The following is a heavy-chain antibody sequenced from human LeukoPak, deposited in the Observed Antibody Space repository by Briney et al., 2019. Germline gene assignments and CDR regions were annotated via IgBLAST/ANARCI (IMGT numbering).Heavy chain of an antibody. CDR1: GGSISSGGYS. D-gene: IGHD1-26*01. CDR3: AREWREGLDY. Sequence: SETLSLTCAVSGGSISSGGYSWSWIRQPPGKGLEWIGYIYHSGSTYYNPSLKSRVTISVDRSKYQFSLKLSSVTAADTAVYYCAREWREGLDYWGQGTLVTVSS. CDR2: IYHSGST. V-gene: IGHV4-30-2*01. J-gene: IGHJ4*02.